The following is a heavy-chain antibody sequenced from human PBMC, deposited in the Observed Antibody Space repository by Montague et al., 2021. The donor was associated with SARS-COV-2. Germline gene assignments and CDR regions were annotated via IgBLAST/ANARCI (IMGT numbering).Heavy chain of an antibody. J-gene: IGHJ5*02. Sequence: PALVKPTQTLTLTCTFSGFSLSTSGVGVGWIRQPPGKALEWLAVIYWDDDKRYSPSLKSRLTITKDTSKNQVVLTMTNMDPVDTATYYCAHSSIAAAGTTRGRFDPWGQGTPVTASS. CDR2: IYWDDDK. CDR3: AHSSIAAAGTTRGRFDP. V-gene: IGHV2-5*02. CDR1: GFSLSTSGVG. D-gene: IGHD6-13*01.